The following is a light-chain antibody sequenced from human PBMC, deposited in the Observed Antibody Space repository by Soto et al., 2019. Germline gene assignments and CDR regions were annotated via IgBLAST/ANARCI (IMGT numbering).Light chain of an antibody. CDR3: QQYNSWPLT. J-gene: IGKJ4*01. Sequence: EVVMTQSPATLSVSPGERATLSCRASQTVKSNLARYQQKPGQAPRLLIYDVSTRATGFPARFSGSGSGTEFTLTINSLQSEDFAIYYCQQYNSWPLTFGGGTKVEIK. V-gene: IGKV3-15*01. CDR1: QTVKSN. CDR2: DVS.